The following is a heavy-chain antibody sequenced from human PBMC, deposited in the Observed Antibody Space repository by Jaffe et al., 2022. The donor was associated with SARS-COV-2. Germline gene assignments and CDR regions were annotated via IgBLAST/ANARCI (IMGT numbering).Heavy chain of an antibody. J-gene: IGHJ6*03. D-gene: IGHD2-21*02. CDR2: ITGSGGTT. Sequence: EVQVTDSGGGLVQPGGSLRLSCVASGFTFSSYAMSWVRQAPGKGLEWVAGITGSGGTTYYAESVKGRFTISRDKSTNMVFLQMNSLRAGDTAVYFCVRERWQQYCGDDCPGYMDAWGEGTTVTVSS. CDR3: VRERWQQYCGDDCPGYMDA. V-gene: IGHV3-23*01. CDR1: GFTFSSYA.